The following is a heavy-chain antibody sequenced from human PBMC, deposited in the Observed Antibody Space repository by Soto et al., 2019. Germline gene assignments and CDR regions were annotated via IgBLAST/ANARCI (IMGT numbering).Heavy chain of an antibody. CDR2: MNPNSGNT. CDR1: GYTFTSYD. CDR3: AIYIVATIFEVRDI. D-gene: IGHD5-12*01. V-gene: IGHV1-8*01. J-gene: IGHJ3*02. Sequence: ASVKVSCKASGYTFTSYDINWVRQATGQGLEWMGWMNPNSGNTGYAQKFQGRVTMTRNTSISTAYMELSSLRSEDTAVYYCAIYIVATIFEVRDIWGQGTMVTVSS.